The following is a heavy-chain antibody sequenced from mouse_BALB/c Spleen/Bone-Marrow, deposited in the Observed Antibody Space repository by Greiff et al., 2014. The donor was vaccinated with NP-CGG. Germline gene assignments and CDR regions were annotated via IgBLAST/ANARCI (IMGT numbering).Heavy chain of an antibody. CDR2: INPYNDGT. CDR3: ARGGCYGTSLYWYFDV. Sequence: VQLQQSGPELVKPGASVKMSCKASGYTFTSYVIHWVKQKPGQGLEWIGYINPYNDGTKYNEKFKGKATLTSDKSSSTAYMELSSLTSEDSAVYYCARGGCYGTSLYWYFDVWGAGTTVTVSS. V-gene: IGHV1-14*01. D-gene: IGHD1-1*01. CDR1: GYTFTSYV. J-gene: IGHJ1*01.